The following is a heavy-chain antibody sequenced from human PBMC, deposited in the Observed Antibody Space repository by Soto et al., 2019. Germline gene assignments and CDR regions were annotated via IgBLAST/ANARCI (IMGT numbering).Heavy chain of an antibody. CDR3: ARGVSSRRYYYYYMDV. D-gene: IGHD6-13*01. CDR1: GGSFSGYY. J-gene: IGHJ6*03. Sequence: SETLSLTCAVYGGSFSGYYWSWIRQPPGKGLEWIGEINHSGSTNYNPSLKSRVTISIDTSKNQFSLKLSSVTAADTAVYYCARGVSSRRYYYYYMDVWAKGPRSPSP. CDR2: INHSGST. V-gene: IGHV4-34*01.